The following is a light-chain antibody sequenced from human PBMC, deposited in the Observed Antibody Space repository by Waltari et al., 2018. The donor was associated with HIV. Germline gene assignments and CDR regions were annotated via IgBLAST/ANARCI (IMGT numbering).Light chain of an antibody. V-gene: IGLV3-21*04. CDR2: YDS. Sequence: SYVLTPPPSVSRHPGHTANITCQGKAIGYTRLHWYKQKPGQAPVLVMFYDSDRPSGIAQRFSGSNSGNTATLTITRVGTGDEADYYCQVWDSTSDHVVFGGGTTLTVL. J-gene: IGLJ3*02. CDR3: QVWDSTSDHVV. CDR1: AIGYTR.